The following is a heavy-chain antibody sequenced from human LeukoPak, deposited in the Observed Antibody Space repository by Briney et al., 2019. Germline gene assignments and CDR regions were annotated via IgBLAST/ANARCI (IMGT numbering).Heavy chain of an antibody. CDR1: GGSFSGYY. CDR2: INHSGST. D-gene: IGHD4-23*01. V-gene: IGHV4-34*01. CDR3: ARGEGYGGNPVVDY. J-gene: IGHJ4*02. Sequence: PSETLSLTCAVYGGSFSGYYWSWIRQPPGKGLEWIGEINHSGSTNYNPSLKSRVTISVDTSKNQFSLKLSSVTAADTAAYYCARGEGYGGNPVVDYWGQGTLVTVSS.